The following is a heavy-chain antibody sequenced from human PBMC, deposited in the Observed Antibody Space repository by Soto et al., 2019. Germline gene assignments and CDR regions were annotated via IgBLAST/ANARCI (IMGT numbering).Heavy chain of an antibody. CDR1: GFPFTTYG. CDR3: VGGQYYFDY. CDR2: ISYDGSNK. J-gene: IGHJ4*02. D-gene: IGHD3-10*01. Sequence: QVQLVESGGGVVQPGRSLRLSCAASGFPFTTYGMHWVREGPGKGLEWVAVISYDGSNKYYADSVKGRFTISRDNSTNTLYLQMHSLRPEDTALYYCVGGQYYFDYRGQGTLVIVSS. V-gene: IGHV3-30*03.